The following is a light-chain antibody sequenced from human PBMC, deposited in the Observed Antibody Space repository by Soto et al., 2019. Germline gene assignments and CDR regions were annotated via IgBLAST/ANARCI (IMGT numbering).Light chain of an antibody. CDR3: QQYYSAPLT. CDR2: WAS. V-gene: IGKV4-1*01. CDR1: QSVLYSSNNRDY. J-gene: IGKJ4*01. Sequence: DIVMTQSPDSLAVSLGERATINCKSSQSVLYSSNNRDYLAWYQQRLGQPPKLIFYWASTRESGVPDRFSGSGSGTDFTLTISSXQAEDVAVYYCQQYYSAPLTFGGGTKVDTK.